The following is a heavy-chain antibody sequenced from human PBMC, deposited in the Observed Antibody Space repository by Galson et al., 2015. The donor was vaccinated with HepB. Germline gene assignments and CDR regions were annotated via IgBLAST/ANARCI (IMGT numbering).Heavy chain of an antibody. V-gene: IGHV1-24*01. D-gene: IGHD3-3*01. CDR2: FDPENSET. Sequence: SVKVSCKVSGYTLTEFPMHWVRQAPGGRLEWLGGFDPENSETIYAQKFRGRVTMTEDASTDTAYMHLSRLRSEDTAIYYCATSNYDFNSGLFDYWGQGTLVTVSS. CDR1: GYTLTEFP. CDR3: ATSNYDFNSGLFDY. J-gene: IGHJ4*02.